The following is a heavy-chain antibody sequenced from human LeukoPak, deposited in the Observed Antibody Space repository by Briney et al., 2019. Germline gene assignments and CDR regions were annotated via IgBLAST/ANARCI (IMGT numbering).Heavy chain of an antibody. CDR1: GGSISGYY. J-gene: IGHJ3*02. CDR2: IHYSGST. D-gene: IGHD3-10*01. V-gene: IGHV4-59*01. Sequence: SETLSLTCSVSGGSISGYYWSWIRQPPGKGLEWIGYIHYSGSTIYNPSLKSRVTISVDTSKNQFSLRLRSVTAGDTAVYYCAKSNGYGLVDIWGQGTMVTVSS. CDR3: AKSNGYGLVDI.